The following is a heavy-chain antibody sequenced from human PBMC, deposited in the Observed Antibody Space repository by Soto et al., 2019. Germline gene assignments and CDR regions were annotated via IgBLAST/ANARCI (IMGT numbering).Heavy chain of an antibody. D-gene: IGHD4-17*01. CDR2: ISYDGSNK. V-gene: IGHV3-30-3*01. CDR3: GSPYGDYEFLVY. J-gene: IGHJ4*02. Sequence: QVQLVESGGGVVQPGRSLRLSCAASGFTFSSYAMHWVRQAPGKGLEWVAVISYDGSNKYYADSVKGRFTISRDNSKNTLYLQMNSLRAEDTAVYYCGSPYGDYEFLVYWGQGTLVTVSS. CDR1: GFTFSSYA.